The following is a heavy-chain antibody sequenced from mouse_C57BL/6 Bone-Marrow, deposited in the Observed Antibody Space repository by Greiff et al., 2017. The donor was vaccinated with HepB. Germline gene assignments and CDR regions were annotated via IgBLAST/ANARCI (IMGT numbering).Heavy chain of an antibody. D-gene: IGHD1-1*01. CDR2: IDPSDSET. CDR1: GYTFTSYW. V-gene: IGHV1-52*01. CDR3: ARSDYYGSSVDY. J-gene: IGHJ2*01. Sequence: VQLQKPGAELVRPGSSVKLSCKASGYTFTSYWMHWVKQRPIQGLEWIGNIDPSDSETHYNQKFKDKATLTVDKSSSTAYMQLSSLTSEDSAVYYCARSDYYGSSVDYWGQGTTLTVSS.